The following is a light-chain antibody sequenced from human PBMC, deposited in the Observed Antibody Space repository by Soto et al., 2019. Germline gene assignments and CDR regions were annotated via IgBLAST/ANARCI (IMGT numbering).Light chain of an antibody. V-gene: IGKV3-11*01. CDR1: QTVSTY. CDR3: QQRGNWPPT. J-gene: IGKJ2*01. CDR2: DTS. Sequence: ETVLTQSPATLSLSPGDRATLSCRASQTVSTYLAWYQHKPGQPPRLLISDTSNRATGISARFSGSGSGTDFTLTISRLEPEDFATYYCQQRGNWPPTFGQGTKLEIK.